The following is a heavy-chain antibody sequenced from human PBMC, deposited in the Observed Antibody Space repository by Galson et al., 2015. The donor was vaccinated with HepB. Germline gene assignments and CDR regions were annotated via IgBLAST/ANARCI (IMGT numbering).Heavy chain of an antibody. Sequence: SLRLSCAASTFIFSTYSMSWVRQAPGRGLEWVSYISSSSTTIYYADSVKGRFTISRDNAKNSLYLQMNSLRAEDTAVYYCARATLGWFDPWGQGTLVTVSS. CDR1: TFIFSTYS. V-gene: IGHV3-48*04. J-gene: IGHJ5*02. CDR3: ARATLGWFDP. CDR2: ISSSSTTI. D-gene: IGHD2/OR15-2a*01.